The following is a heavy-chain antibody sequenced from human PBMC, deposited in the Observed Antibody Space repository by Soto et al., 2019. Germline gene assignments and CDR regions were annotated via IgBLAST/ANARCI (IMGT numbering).Heavy chain of an antibody. CDR1: GYSFTSYW. CDR2: IDPSDSYT. Sequence: GESLKSSCKGSGYSFTSYWISWVRQMPGKGLEWMGRIDPSDSYTNYSPSFQGHVTISADKSISTAYLQWSSLKASDTAMYYCARHLWTDYYDSSGSNGAFDIWGQGTMVTVSS. D-gene: IGHD3-22*01. J-gene: IGHJ3*02. CDR3: ARHLWTDYYDSSGSNGAFDI. V-gene: IGHV5-10-1*01.